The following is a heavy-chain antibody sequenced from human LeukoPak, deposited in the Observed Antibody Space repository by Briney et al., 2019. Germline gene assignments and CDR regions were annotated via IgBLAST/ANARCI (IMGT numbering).Heavy chain of an antibody. CDR3: ARCRGTYYYGSGSYFRYYYYYMDV. J-gene: IGHJ6*03. Sequence: GGSLRLSCAASGFTVSSNYMSWVRQAPGKGLEWVSVIYSGGSTYYADSVKGRFTISRDNSKNTLYLQMNSLRAEDTAVYYCARCRGTYYYGSGSYFRYYYYYMDVWGKGTTVTISS. CDR1: GFTVSSNY. D-gene: IGHD3-10*01. V-gene: IGHV3-53*01. CDR2: IYSGGST.